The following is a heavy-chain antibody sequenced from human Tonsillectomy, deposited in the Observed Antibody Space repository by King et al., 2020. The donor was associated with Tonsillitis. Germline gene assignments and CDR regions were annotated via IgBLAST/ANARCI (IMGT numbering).Heavy chain of an antibody. J-gene: IGHJ6*02. Sequence: VQLVESGGGLVQPGGSLRLSCAASGLTFSSYALSWVRQAPGKGLEWVSTSWGSGGNTYYADSVKGRFTISRDNPKNTLYLQMNSLRAEDTAVYYCAKDSGALYYPLGLNAMDVWGQGTTVTVSS. D-gene: IGHD2-15*01. CDR3: AKDSGALYYPLGLNAMDV. CDR2: SWGSGGNT. V-gene: IGHV3-23*04. CDR1: GLTFSSYA.